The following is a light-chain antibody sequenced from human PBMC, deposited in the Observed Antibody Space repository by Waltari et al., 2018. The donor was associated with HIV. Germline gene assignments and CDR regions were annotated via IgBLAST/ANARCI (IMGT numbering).Light chain of an antibody. Sequence: QSALTQPPSASGSPGQSVTISCTGSSSAVGGSNFVSWYQQHPGKAPKLMIYGVTKRPSGVPDRFSGSKSGNTAFLTVSGLQAEDEADYYCNSNAGSKNLVFGGGTKLTVL. V-gene: IGLV2-8*01. CDR1: SSAVGGSNF. CDR3: NSNAGSKNLV. CDR2: GVT. J-gene: IGLJ3*02.